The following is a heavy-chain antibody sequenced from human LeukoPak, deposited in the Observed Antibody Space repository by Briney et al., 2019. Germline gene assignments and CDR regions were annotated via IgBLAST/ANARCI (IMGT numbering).Heavy chain of an antibody. D-gene: IGHD3-10*01. CDR2: INSNGDGT. Sequence: GSVRRKASAAAFTRSMYSRHRVRQGPGHGLKYVSAINSNGDGTYYADSVKGRFTISRDNSKNTLYLQMGSLRDEDMAVYYCARVGGDYYDYWGQEAWSPSPQ. V-gene: IGHV3-64*02. CDR1: AFTRSMYS. CDR3: ARVGGDYYDY. J-gene: IGHJ4*01.